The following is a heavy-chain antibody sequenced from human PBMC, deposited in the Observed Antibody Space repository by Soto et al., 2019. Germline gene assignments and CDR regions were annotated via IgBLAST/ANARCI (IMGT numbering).Heavy chain of an antibody. D-gene: IGHD6-19*01. V-gene: IGHV3-21*01. CDR1: GFTFSSYS. CDR3: ARDIRDSGWFDY. CDR2: ISSSSSYI. J-gene: IGHJ4*02. Sequence: ESGGGLVKPGGSLRLSCAASGFTFSSYSMNWVRQAPGKGLEWVSSISSSSSYIYYADSVKGRFTISRDNAKNSLYLQMNSLRAEDTAVYYCARDIRDSGWFDYWGQGTLVTVSS.